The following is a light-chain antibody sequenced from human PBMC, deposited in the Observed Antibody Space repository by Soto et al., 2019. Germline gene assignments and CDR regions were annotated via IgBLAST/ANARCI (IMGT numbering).Light chain of an antibody. V-gene: IGLV1-40*01. CDR2: GNT. CDR1: SSNIGAPYD. Sequence: QSVLTQPPSVSGAPGQRVTISCTGGSSNIGAPYDVHWYQQLPGTAPKLLIYGNTNRPSGVPDRFSGSRSGTSASLAITGLQAEDEADYYCQSYDSSLSGYVFGTGTKLTVL. CDR3: QSYDSSLSGYV. J-gene: IGLJ1*01.